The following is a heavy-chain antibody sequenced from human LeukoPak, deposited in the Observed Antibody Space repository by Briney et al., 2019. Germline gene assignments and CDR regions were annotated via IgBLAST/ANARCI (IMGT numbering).Heavy chain of an antibody. CDR1: GGSISSGGYY. V-gene: IGHV4-31*03. D-gene: IGHD1-26*01. Sequence: SETLSLTCTVSGGSISSGGYYWSWIRQHPGKGLERIGYIYYSGSTYYNPSLKSRVTISVDASKNQFSLKLSSVTAADTAVYYCARKSGSYYLDYWGQGTLVTVSS. CDR3: ARKSGSYYLDY. J-gene: IGHJ4*02. CDR2: IYYSGST.